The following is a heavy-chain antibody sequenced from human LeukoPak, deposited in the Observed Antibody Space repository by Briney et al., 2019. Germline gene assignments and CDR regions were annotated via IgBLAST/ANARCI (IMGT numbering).Heavy chain of an antibody. CDR2: ISSSSSYI. D-gene: IGHD6-6*01. Sequence: GSLRLSCAASGFTFSSYSMNWVRQAPGKGLEWVSSISSSSSYIYYADSVKGRFTISRDNAKNSLYLQMNSLRAEDTAVYYCASPPSSSSPFYYYYYMDVWGKGTTVTVSS. CDR1: GFTFSSYS. CDR3: ASPPSSSSPFYYYYYMDV. V-gene: IGHV3-21*01. J-gene: IGHJ6*03.